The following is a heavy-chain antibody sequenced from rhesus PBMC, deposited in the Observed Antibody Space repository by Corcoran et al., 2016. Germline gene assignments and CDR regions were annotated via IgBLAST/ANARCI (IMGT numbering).Heavy chain of an antibody. CDR2: IYGSRTST. D-gene: IGHD6-31*01. V-gene: IGHV4S10*01. CDR1: GDSISDSYR. Sequence: QVQLQESGPGVVKPSETLSLTCAVSGDSISDSYRWSWIRQPPGKGLEWIGYIYGSRTSTNYNPALKSRVTISKDTSKNQFSLKLSSVTAADTAVYYCARDRGSGWPGFDYWGQGVLVTVSS. J-gene: IGHJ4*01. CDR3: ARDRGSGWPGFDY.